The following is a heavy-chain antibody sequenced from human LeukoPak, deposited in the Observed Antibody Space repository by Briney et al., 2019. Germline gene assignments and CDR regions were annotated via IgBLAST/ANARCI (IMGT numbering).Heavy chain of an antibody. CDR2: ISSSSSYI. J-gene: IGHJ4*02. D-gene: IGHD6-13*01. V-gene: IGHV3-21*01. CDR3: ARVMAAAGIPHFDY. Sequence: PGGSLRLSCAASGFTFSSYSMNWVRQAPGKGLEWVSSISSSSSYIYYADSVKGRFTISRDNAKNSLYLQMNSLRAEDTAVYYCARVMAAAGIPHFDYWGQGTLVTVSS. CDR1: GFTFSSYS.